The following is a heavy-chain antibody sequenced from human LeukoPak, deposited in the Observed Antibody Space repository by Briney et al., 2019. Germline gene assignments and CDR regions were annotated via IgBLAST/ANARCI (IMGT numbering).Heavy chain of an antibody. D-gene: IGHD3-16*01. CDR2: INPSGGST. CDR1: GYTFTSYY. Sequence: ASVKVSCKASGYTFTSYYMHWVRHAPGQGLEWMGIINPSGGSTSYAQKFQGRVTMTRDTSTSTVYMELSSLRSEDTAVYYCARDRPARPDYVWGSYQYYGMDVWGQGTTVTVSS. J-gene: IGHJ6*02. CDR3: ARDRPARPDYVWGSYQYYGMDV. V-gene: IGHV1-46*01.